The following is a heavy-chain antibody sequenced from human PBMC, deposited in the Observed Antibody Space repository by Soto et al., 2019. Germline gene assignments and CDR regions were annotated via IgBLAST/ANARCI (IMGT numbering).Heavy chain of an antibody. CDR1: GFTFSIYA. CDR2: ISGSGGST. J-gene: IGHJ4*02. V-gene: IGHV3-23*01. Sequence: GGSLRLSCAASGFTFSIYAMSWVRQAPGKGLEWVSAISGSGGSTYYADSVKGRFTISRDNSKNTLYLQMNSLRAEDTAVYYCAKDADTAMAGVSYYFDYWGQGTLVTVS. CDR3: AKDADTAMAGVSYYFDY. D-gene: IGHD5-18*01.